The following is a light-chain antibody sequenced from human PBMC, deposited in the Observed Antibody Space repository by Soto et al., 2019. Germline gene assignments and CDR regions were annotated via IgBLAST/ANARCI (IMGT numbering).Light chain of an antibody. J-gene: IGKJ4*01. CDR2: RAS. CDR1: QSVNSN. V-gene: IGKV3-15*01. CDR3: QQYNNWPVT. Sequence: EIVLTQSPGTLSLSPGERATLSCRASQSVNSNLAWYQQKPGQAPRLLIYRASTRATGIPARISGSGSGTEFTLTISSLQSEDFAVYYCQQYNNWPVTFGGGTKVEIK.